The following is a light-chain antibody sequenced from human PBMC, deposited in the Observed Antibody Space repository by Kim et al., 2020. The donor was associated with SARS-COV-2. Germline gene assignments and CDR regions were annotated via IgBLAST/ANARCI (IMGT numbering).Light chain of an antibody. CDR1: SSNIGSNY. Sequence: GQGVTISCTGRSSNIGSNYVYWYQQLPGTAPKLLIYRNNQRPSGVPDRFSGSKSGTSASLAISGLRSEDEADYYCAAWDDSLSGVVFGGGTQLTVL. V-gene: IGLV1-47*01. J-gene: IGLJ2*01. CDR3: AAWDDSLSGVV. CDR2: RNN.